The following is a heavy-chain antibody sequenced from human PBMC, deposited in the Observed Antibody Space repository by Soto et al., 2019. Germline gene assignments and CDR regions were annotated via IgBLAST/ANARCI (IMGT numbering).Heavy chain of an antibody. V-gene: IGHV3-74*01. J-gene: IGHJ4*02. Sequence: GGSLRLSCAASGFTFSSYWMHWVRQAPGKGLVWVSRINSDGSSTNYADSVKGRFTISRDNAKNTLYLQMNSLRAEDTAVYYCARGRYCSGASCYCDYWGQGTLVTVSS. CDR3: ARGRYCSGASCYCDY. D-gene: IGHD2-15*01. CDR1: GFTFSSYW. CDR2: INSDGSST.